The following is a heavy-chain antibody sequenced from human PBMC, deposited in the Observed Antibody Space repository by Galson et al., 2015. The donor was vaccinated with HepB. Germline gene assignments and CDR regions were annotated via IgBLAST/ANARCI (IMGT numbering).Heavy chain of an antibody. V-gene: IGHV3-73*01. J-gene: IGHJ4*02. CDR2: IRSKANSYAT. Sequence: SLRLSCAASGFTFSGFAMHWVRQASGKGLEWVGRIRSKANSYATAYAASVKGRFTISRDDSKNTAYLQMNSLKTEDTAVYYCARDLGKNSYYDYGIDHWGQGTLVTVSS. CDR3: ARDLGKNSYYDYGIDH. CDR1: GFTFSGFA. D-gene: IGHD5-12*01.